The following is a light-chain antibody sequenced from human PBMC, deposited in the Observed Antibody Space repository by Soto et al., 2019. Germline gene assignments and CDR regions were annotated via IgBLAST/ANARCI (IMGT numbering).Light chain of an antibody. V-gene: IGKV3-15*01. CDR3: QQYNNWPRAT. CDR1: QSVRTN. Sequence: EIVMTQSPATLSVSPGERVTLSCRASQSVRTNLAWYQHKPGQAPRLLIYGASNRATGFPARFSGSGSGTEFTLTISSLQSEDFGVYYCQQYNNWPRATFGGGTKVDIK. J-gene: IGKJ4*01. CDR2: GAS.